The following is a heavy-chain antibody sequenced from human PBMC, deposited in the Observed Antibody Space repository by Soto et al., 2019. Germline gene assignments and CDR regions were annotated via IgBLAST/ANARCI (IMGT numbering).Heavy chain of an antibody. Sequence: GGSLRLSCAASGFTFSSYAMHWVRQAPGKGLEWVAVISYDGSNKYYADSVKGRFTISRDNSKNTLYLQMNSLRAEDTAVYYCAKGPAPNIAAAGTCYFDYWGQGTLVTVSS. CDR1: GFTFSSYA. D-gene: IGHD6-13*01. J-gene: IGHJ4*02. V-gene: IGHV3-30-3*01. CDR2: ISYDGSNK. CDR3: AKGPAPNIAAAGTCYFDY.